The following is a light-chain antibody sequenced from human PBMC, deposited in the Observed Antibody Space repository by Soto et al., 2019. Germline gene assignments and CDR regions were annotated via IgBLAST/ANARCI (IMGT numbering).Light chain of an antibody. CDR3: QQRSNWTPYT. Sequence: EIVLTQSPATLSLSPGERATLSCRASQSVSSYLNWYQQKPGQAPSLLIYDASNRATGIPARFSGSGSGTDFTLTISSLEPEDFAVYYCQQRSNWTPYTFGQGTKLEIK. CDR2: DAS. CDR1: QSVSSY. V-gene: IGKV3-11*01. J-gene: IGKJ2*01.